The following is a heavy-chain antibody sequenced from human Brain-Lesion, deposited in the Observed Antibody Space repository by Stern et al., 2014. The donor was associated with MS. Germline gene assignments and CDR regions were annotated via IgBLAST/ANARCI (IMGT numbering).Heavy chain of an antibody. CDR1: GYTFTSYD. CDR3: ARRRQYYYGSGDY. V-gene: IGHV1-8*01. CDR2: MNPDSGNI. D-gene: IGHD3-10*01. Sequence: VQLEESGAEVKKPGASVKVSCKASGYTFTSYDVTWVRQAPGQGLEWMGWMNPDSGNIGYAQKFQGRVIMTRSTSISTAYMELTSLRSEDTAVYYCARRRQYYYGSGDYWGQGTLVTVSS. J-gene: IGHJ4*02.